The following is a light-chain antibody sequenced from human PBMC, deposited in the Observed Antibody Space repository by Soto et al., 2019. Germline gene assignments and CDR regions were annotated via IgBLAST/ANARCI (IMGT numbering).Light chain of an antibody. CDR1: SSDVGSYNL. CDR2: EVI. CDR3: CSYAGSSTFGV. J-gene: IGLJ2*01. Sequence: QSVLTQPASVSGSRGQSITISCTGTSSDVGSYNLVSWYQQHPGKAPKLMIYEVIKRPSGVSNRFSGSKSGNTASLTISGLQAEDEADYYCCSYAGSSTFGVFGGGTKLTVL. V-gene: IGLV2-23*02.